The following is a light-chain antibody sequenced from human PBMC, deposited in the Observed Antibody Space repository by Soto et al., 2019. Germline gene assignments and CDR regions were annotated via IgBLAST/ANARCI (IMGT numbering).Light chain of an antibody. CDR1: SSDVGGYNY. CDR2: EVS. CDR3: SSYAGSNNCLYV. Sequence: QSALTQPPSASGSPGQSVTISCTGTSSDVGGYNYVSWYQQHPGKAPKLMIYEVSKRPSGVPDRFSGSKSGNTASLTVSGLQAEDEADYCCSSYAGSNNCLYVFGTGTKLTVL. J-gene: IGLJ1*01. V-gene: IGLV2-8*01.